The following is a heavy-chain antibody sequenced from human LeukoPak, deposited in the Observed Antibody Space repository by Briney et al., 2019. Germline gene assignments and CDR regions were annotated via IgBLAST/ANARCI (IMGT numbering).Heavy chain of an antibody. D-gene: IGHD5-12*01. Sequence: GASVKVSCKASGYTFTGYYMHWVRQAPGQGLEWMGWINPNSSGTNYAQKFQGRVTMTRDTSISTAYMELSRLRSDDTAVYYCASLDIVATSSMFKSVVVTATESDYWGQGTLVTVSS. CDR1: GYTFTGYY. V-gene: IGHV1-2*02. J-gene: IGHJ4*02. CDR2: INPNSSGT. CDR3: ASLDIVATSSMFKSVVVTATESDY.